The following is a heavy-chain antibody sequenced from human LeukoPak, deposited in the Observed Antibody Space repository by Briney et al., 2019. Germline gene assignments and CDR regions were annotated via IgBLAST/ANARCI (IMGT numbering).Heavy chain of an antibody. J-gene: IGHJ4*02. CDR3: ARVSKAGGSGWTYYFDY. Sequence: TSVKVSCKASGYTFTTYGVTWVRQAPGQGLECMGWINPYNGNTDSAQNFQGRVTMTTDTSTSTAYMELRSLRSDDTAVYYCARVSKAGGSGWTYYFDYWGQGTLVTVSS. CDR1: GYTFTTYG. D-gene: IGHD6-19*01. CDR2: INPYNGNT. V-gene: IGHV1-18*01.